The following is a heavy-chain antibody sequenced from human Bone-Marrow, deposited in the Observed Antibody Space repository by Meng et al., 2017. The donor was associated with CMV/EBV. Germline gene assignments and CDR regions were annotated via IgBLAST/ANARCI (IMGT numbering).Heavy chain of an antibody. V-gene: IGHV1-2*02. D-gene: IGHD3-16*01. CDR3: ARGDNVDY. CDR2: ITPNTGGT. Sequence: KVSCKTSRYAFNGSYIHWVRQAPGQGLEWMGWITPNTGGTNYAQKFQGRVTMTRDTSISTAYLELSRLRSDDTAVYYCARGDNVDYWGQGTLVTVSS. J-gene: IGHJ4*02. CDR1: RYAFNGSY.